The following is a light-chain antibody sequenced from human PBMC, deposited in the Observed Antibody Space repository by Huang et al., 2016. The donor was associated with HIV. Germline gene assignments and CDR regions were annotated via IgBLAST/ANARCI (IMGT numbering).Light chain of an antibody. J-gene: IGKJ1*01. CDR1: QSFTTW. CDR2: DVS. CDR3: QQYDGYPWT. Sequence: DIQMTQSPSTLSASVGDRVTITCRASQSFTTWLAWYQQKPGKAPKLLIDDVSSVESGVPSRFSGSGSGTECTLTISSLQPDDFATYYCQQYDGYPWTFGQGTKVEIK. V-gene: IGKV1-5*01.